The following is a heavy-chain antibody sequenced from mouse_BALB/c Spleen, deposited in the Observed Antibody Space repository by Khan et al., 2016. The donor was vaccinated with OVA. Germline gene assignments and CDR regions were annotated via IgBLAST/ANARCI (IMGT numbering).Heavy chain of an antibody. CDR3: ATSNRNYWFVY. Sequence: QIQLVQSGPELKKPGETVKISCKAAGYTFTNYGMNWVKQAPGKGLKWMGWINIYTGEPTYADDFKGRFAFSLETSASTAYLEINNLNNEDTATXFCATSNRNYWFVYWGEGTLVTVSA. V-gene: IGHV9-3-1*01. CDR2: INIYTGEP. CDR1: GYTFTNYG. J-gene: IGHJ3*01. D-gene: IGHD2-1*01.